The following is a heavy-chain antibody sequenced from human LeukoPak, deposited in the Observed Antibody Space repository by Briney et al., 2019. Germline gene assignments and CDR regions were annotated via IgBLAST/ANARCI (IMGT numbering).Heavy chain of an antibody. V-gene: IGHV4-61*02. CDR2: IYTSGST. CDR1: GGSISSGYYY. CDR3: TRLNTYGLYFDS. J-gene: IGHJ4*02. Sequence: PSETLSLTCTVSGGSISSGYYYWSWIRQPAGKGLEWIGRIYTSGSTNYSPSLKSRVTISVDTSRNQFSLRLTSVTAADTAIHFCTRLNTYGLYFDSWGQGSLVIVSS. D-gene: IGHD5-18*01.